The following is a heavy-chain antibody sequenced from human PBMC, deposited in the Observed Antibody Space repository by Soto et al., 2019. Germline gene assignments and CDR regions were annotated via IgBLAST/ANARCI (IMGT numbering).Heavy chain of an antibody. CDR1: GFTLRNYA. CDR2: ISANDVGT. J-gene: IGHJ4*02. D-gene: IGHD1-20*01. CDR3: ARAKNDYNWDNRPPFDY. Sequence: LRLSCEASGFTLRNYAMTCIRQAPGKGLEWVSLISANDVGTYYAESVKTPFTISTDQSRNTVYLQMDSLRADDTAIYYCARAKNDYNWDNRPPFDYWGQGTLVTGSS. V-gene: IGHV3-23*01.